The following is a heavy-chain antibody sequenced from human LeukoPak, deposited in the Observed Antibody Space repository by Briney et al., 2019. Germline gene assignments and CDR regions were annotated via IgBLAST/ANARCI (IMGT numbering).Heavy chain of an antibody. J-gene: IGHJ4*02. D-gene: IGHD3-22*01. Sequence: SETLSLTCTVSGDSISSHYWSWIRQPPGKGLEWIGYVYCSGSTNHNPSLKSRVTISVDTSKNQFSLKLSSVTAADAAMYYCARLYYDSSGQYYFDYWGQGTLVTVSS. CDR2: VYCSGST. CDR3: ARLYYDSSGQYYFDY. V-gene: IGHV4-59*11. CDR1: GDSISSHY.